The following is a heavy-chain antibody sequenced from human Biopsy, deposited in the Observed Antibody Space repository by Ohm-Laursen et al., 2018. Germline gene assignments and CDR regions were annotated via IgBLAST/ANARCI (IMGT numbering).Heavy chain of an antibody. CDR1: GGSIRNYY. J-gene: IGHJ3*02. CDR2: IYPGGGT. Sequence: TLSLTCTVSGGSIRNYYWSWIRQAAGKGLEWIGRIYPGGGTIYNPSLKSRVTMSVDTSKNQFSLKLTSVTAADTAVYYCAKHGSGWTGDDAFHIWGQGTMVTVSS. D-gene: IGHD6-19*01. V-gene: IGHV4-4*07. CDR3: AKHGSGWTGDDAFHI.